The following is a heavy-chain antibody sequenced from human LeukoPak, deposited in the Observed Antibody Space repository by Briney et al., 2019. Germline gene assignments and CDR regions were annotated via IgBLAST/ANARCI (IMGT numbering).Heavy chain of an antibody. CDR3: ARASSSSWYPTEYYFDY. D-gene: IGHD6-13*01. CDR2: IYYSGST. J-gene: IGHJ4*02. V-gene: IGHV4-59*01. Sequence: SETLSLTCTVSGGSISSYYWSWIRQPPGKGLEWIGYIYYSGSTNYNPSLKSQVTISVDTSKNQFSLKLSSVTAADTAVYYCARASSSSWYPTEYYFDYWGQGTLVTVSS. CDR1: GGSISSYY.